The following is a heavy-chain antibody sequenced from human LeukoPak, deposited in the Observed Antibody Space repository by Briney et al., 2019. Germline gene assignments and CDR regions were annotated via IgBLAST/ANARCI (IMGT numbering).Heavy chain of an antibody. D-gene: IGHD3-10*01. Sequence: SGGSLRLSCAASGFSFSDYAMSWVRQAPGKGLEWVSAINGGGGRTYYTDSVKGRFTISRDNSKNTLNLQMNSLRVDDTAVFYCARQIPGSGQGFDSWCQGTPVTVSS. V-gene: IGHV3-23*01. J-gene: IGHJ5*01. CDR3: ARQIPGSGQGFDS. CDR1: GFSFSDYA. CDR2: INGGGGRT.